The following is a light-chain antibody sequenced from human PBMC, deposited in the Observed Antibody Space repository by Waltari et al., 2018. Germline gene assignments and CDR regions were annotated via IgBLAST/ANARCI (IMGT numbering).Light chain of an antibody. CDR2: AAS. CDR1: QGISSW. Sequence: DIQMTQFPSSVSASVGDRVTITCRASQGISSWLALYQPKPGKAPKLLIYAASSLQSVVPSRFSDSGSGTDFTLTINSLQPEDFATYYCQQSNSFPQTFGQGTKVEIK. J-gene: IGKJ1*01. V-gene: IGKV1-12*01. CDR3: QQSNSFPQT.